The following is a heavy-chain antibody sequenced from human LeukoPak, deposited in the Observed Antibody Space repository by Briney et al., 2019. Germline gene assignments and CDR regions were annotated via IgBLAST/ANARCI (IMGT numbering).Heavy chain of an antibody. CDR1: GFTFSSYS. J-gene: IGHJ4*02. CDR2: ISSSSSYI. D-gene: IGHD5-18*01. CDR3: VCGYSYGYHVSKTYYFDY. V-gene: IGHV3-21*01. Sequence: GGSLRLSCAASGFTFSSYSMNWVRQAPGKGLEWVSSISSSSSYIYYADSVKGRFTISRDNAKNSLYLQMNSLRAEDTAVYYCVCGYSYGYHVSKTYYFDYWGQGTLVTVSS.